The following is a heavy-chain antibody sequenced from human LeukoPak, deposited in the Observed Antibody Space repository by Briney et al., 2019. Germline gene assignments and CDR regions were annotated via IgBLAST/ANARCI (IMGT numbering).Heavy chain of an antibody. J-gene: IGHJ4*02. CDR3: ASQPPYYGSGSRGRFDY. Sequence: GSLRLSCAASGFTFSNAWMSWIRQPPGKGLEWIGEINHSGSTNYNPSLKSRVTISVDTSKNQFSLKLSSVTAADTAVYYCASQPPYYGSGSRGRFDYWGQGTLVTVSS. V-gene: IGHV4-34*01. CDR1: GFTFSNAW. D-gene: IGHD3-10*01. CDR2: INHSGST.